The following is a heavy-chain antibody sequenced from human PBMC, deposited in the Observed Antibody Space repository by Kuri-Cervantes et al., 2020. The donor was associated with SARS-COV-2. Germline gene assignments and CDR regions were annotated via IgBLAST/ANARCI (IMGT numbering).Heavy chain of an antibody. D-gene: IGHD6-6*01. CDR2: IYYSGST. V-gene: IGHV4-39*07. CDR1: GFTVSSNY. J-gene: IGHJ6*02. CDR3: ARDSGPPSSYYYYYGMDV. Sequence: ESLKISCAASGFTVSSNYMSWVRQAPGKGLEWIGSIYYSGSTYYNPSLKSRVTISVDTSKNQFSLKLSSVTAADTAVYYCARDSGPPSSYYYYYGMDVWGQGTTVTVSS.